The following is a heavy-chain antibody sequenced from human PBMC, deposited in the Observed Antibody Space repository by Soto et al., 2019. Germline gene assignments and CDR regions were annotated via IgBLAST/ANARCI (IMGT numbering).Heavy chain of an antibody. CDR3: ARPGRRANDYVWGSYRLNWFDP. CDR1: GGSFSGYY. J-gene: IGHJ5*02. V-gene: IGHV4-34*01. CDR2: INHSGST. D-gene: IGHD3-16*02. Sequence: PSETLSLTCAVYGGSFSGYYWSWIRQPPGKGLEWIGEINHSGSTNYNPSLKSRVTISVDTSKNQFSLKLSSVTAADTAVYYCARPGRRANDYVWGSYRLNWFDPWGQGTLVTVSS.